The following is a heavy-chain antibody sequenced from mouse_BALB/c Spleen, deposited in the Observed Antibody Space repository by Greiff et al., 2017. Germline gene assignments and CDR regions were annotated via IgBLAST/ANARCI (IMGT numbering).Heavy chain of an antibody. V-gene: IGHV8-12*01. D-gene: IGHD2-3*01. CDR1: GFSLSTSGMG. J-gene: IGHJ4*01. Sequence: QVTLNVSGPGILQPSQTLSLTCSFSGFSLSTSGMGVSWIRQPSGKGLEWLAHIYWDDDKRYNPSLKSRLTISKDTSRNQVFLKITSVDTADTATYYCARSDGYYAMDYWGQGTSVTVSS. CDR2: IYWDDDK. CDR3: ARSDGYYAMDY.